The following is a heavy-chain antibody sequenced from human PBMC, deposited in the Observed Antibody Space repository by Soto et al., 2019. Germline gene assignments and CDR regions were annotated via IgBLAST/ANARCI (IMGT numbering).Heavy chain of an antibody. Sequence: PGGSLRLSCAASGFTFSSYGMHWVRQAPGKGLEWVAVIWYDGSNKYYADSVKGRFTISRDNSKDTLYLQMNSLRAEDTAVYYCARDLLRYCNGGSCYGSGLGYWGQGTLVTVSS. CDR1: GFTFSSYG. CDR2: IWYDGSNK. J-gene: IGHJ4*02. D-gene: IGHD2-15*01. CDR3: ARDLLRYCNGGSCYGSGLGY. V-gene: IGHV3-33*01.